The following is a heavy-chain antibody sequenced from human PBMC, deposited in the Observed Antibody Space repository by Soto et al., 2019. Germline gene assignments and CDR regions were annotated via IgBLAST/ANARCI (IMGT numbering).Heavy chain of an antibody. D-gene: IGHD2-15*01. CDR2: IYYSGST. V-gene: IGHV4-31*03. CDR1: GGSISSGGYY. CDR3: ARNHYRYCSGGSCYQLDP. Sequence: QVQLQESGPGLVKPSQTLSLTCTVSGGSISSGGYYWSWIRQHPGKGLEWIGYIYYSGSTYYNPSLKSRVTISVDTSKNQFSLKLSSVTAADTAVYYWARNHYRYCSGGSCYQLDPWGQGTLVTVSS. J-gene: IGHJ5*02.